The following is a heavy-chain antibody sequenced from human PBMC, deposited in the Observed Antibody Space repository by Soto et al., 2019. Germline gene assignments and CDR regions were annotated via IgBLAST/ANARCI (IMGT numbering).Heavy chain of an antibody. CDR2: INHSGST. J-gene: IGHJ4*02. V-gene: IGHV4-34*01. Sequence: SGTDRQTGVDGDSAYIGGYRSWIHQPPGKGLEWIGEINHSGSTNYNPSLKSRVTISVDTSKNQFSLKLSSVTAADTAVYYCARARGWYFYFFDYWGQGTLVTVSS. D-gene: IGHD6-19*01. CDR1: DSAYIGGY. CDR3: ARARGWYFYFFDY.